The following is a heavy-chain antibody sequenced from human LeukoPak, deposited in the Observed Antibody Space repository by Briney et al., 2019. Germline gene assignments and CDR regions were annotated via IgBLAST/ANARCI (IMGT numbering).Heavy chain of an antibody. Sequence: SETLSLTCSVSDESVSSSIYFWGWIRQPPGKGLEWIGNINYLGSSAYNTPLKSRVTMSVDTSKKRFSLKMTSVTAADTAVYYCARLSKGRYFDYIFDFWGQGTLVTVSS. CDR2: INYLGSS. CDR3: ARLSKGRYFDYIFDF. D-gene: IGHD3-9*01. V-gene: IGHV4-39*01. J-gene: IGHJ4*02. CDR1: DESVSSSIYF.